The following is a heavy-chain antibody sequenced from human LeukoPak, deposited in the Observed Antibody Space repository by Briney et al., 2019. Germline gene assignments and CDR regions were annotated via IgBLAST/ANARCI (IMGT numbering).Heavy chain of an antibody. Sequence: GSLRLSCAASGFTFSNYAMNWVRPAPGRGLEWVSAISGSGGSTYYADSVKGRFTISRDNSKNTLYLQMNSLRAEDTAVYYCAKDLAGSGSYSFDYWGQGTLVTVSS. D-gene: IGHD1-26*01. J-gene: IGHJ4*02. CDR2: ISGSGGST. V-gene: IGHV3-23*01. CDR3: AKDLAGSGSYSFDY. CDR1: GFTFSNYA.